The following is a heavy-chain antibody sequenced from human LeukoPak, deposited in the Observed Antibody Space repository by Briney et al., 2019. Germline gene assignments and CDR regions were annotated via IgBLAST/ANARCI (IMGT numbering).Heavy chain of an antibody. J-gene: IGHJ4*02. V-gene: IGHV1-69*13. CDR2: IIPIFGTA. Sequence: ASVKVSCKASGGTFSSYAISWVRQAPGQGLEWMGGIIPIFGTANYAQKFQGRVTITADESTSTAYMELSSLRSEDTAVCYCAREVDYDILTGYSNDYWGQGTLVTVSS. D-gene: IGHD3-9*01. CDR3: AREVDYDILTGYSNDY. CDR1: GGTFSSYA.